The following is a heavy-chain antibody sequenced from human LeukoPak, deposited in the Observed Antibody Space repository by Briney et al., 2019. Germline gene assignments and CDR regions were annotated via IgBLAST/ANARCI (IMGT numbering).Heavy chain of an antibody. CDR3: AKDQGQLRSGSYPYYFDY. CDR1: GFTFSSYS. CDR2: ISSSSSTI. Sequence: GGSLRLSCAASGFTFSSYSMNWVRQAPGKGLEWVSYISSSSSTIYYADSVKGRFTISRDNAKNSLYLQMNSLRAEDTAVYYCAKDQGQLRSGSYPYYFDYWGQGTLVTVSS. J-gene: IGHJ4*02. D-gene: IGHD1-26*01. V-gene: IGHV3-48*01.